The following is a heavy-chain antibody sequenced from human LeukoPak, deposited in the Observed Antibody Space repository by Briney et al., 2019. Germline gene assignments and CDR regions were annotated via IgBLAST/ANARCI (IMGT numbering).Heavy chain of an antibody. CDR3: AKDRAQQLVLDF. CDR1: GFTFSSYA. CDR2: IIGGGSST. J-gene: IGHJ4*02. V-gene: IGHV3-23*01. D-gene: IGHD6-13*01. Sequence: GGSLRLSCAASGFTFSSYAMSWVRQAPGKGLEWVSAIIGGGSSTYYADSVKGRFTISRDNSKNTLFLQMNSLRAEDTAVYYCAKDRAQQLVLDFWGQGTLVTVSS.